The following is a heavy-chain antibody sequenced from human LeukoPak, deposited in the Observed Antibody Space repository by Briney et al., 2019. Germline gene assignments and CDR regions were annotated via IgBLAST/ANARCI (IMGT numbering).Heavy chain of an antibody. D-gene: IGHD3-22*01. CDR2: IYHSGST. CDR3: ARPKYYDSSGRMDV. Sequence: SETLSLTCAVSGGSISSGGYSWSWIRQPPGKGLEWIGYIYHSGSTYYNPSLKSRVTISVDRSKNQFSLKLSSVTAADTAVYYCARPKYYDSSGRMDVWGQGPTVTVSS. V-gene: IGHV4-30-2*01. CDR1: GGSISSGGYS. J-gene: IGHJ6*02.